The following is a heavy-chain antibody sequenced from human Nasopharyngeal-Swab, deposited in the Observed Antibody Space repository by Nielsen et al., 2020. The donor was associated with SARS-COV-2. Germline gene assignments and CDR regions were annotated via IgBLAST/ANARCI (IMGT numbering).Heavy chain of an antibody. J-gene: IGHJ4*02. CDR3: ARARTRSFDY. V-gene: IGHV6-1*01. CDR2: TYYKSKWYT. Sequence: LGLSWAVSGDGVSSDSFAWNWIRQSPSRGLEWLGRTYYKSKWYTDYAVSVKGRITVNPDTSKNHFSLQLNSVTPEDTAVYYCARARTRSFDYWGQGTLVTVSS. CDR1: GDGVSSDSFA.